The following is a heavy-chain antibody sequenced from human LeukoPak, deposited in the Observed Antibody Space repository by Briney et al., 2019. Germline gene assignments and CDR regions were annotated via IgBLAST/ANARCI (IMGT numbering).Heavy chain of an antibody. CDR3: ASLGGDMDLDTFDYYYSGMDL. CDR1: GYSFVGYG. Sequence: SVKVSCKASGYSFVGYGIIWVRQAPGQGLEWMGRIIPVLKIAKYAQKFQGRVTITADTATTTAYMELTSLSSEDTAVYYCASLGGDMDLDTFDYYYSGMDLWGQGTTVTVSS. J-gene: IGHJ6*02. CDR2: IIPVLKIA. D-gene: IGHD2-21*02. V-gene: IGHV1-69*04.